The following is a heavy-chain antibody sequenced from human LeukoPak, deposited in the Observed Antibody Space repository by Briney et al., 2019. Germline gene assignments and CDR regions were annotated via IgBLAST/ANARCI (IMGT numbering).Heavy chain of an antibody. J-gene: IGHJ5*02. V-gene: IGHV4-39*07. CDR3: ASSVYYYGSGDWFDP. CDR1: GGSISSGGYY. D-gene: IGHD3-10*01. CDR2: INHSGST. Sequence: SETLSLTCTVSGGSISSGGYYWSWIRQPPGKGLEWIGEINHSGSTNYNPSLKSRVTISVDTSKNQFSLKLSSVTAADTAVYYCASSVYYYGSGDWFDPWGQGTLVTVSS.